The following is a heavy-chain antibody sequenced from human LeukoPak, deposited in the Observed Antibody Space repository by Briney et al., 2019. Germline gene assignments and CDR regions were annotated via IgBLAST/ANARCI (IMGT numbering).Heavy chain of an antibody. Sequence: GGSLTLSCAPSGFIFSSYSMNWVRQAPGKGREWVSYISGSSNHIYYADSVEGRFTISRDNAKNSLYLQMNSLRAEDTAVYFCARDRVPYGLNSADYAFDIWGQGTMVSVSS. V-gene: IGHV3-48*01. CDR1: GFIFSSYS. CDR2: ISGSSNHI. CDR3: ARDRVPYGLNSADYAFDI. D-gene: IGHD4-23*01. J-gene: IGHJ3*02.